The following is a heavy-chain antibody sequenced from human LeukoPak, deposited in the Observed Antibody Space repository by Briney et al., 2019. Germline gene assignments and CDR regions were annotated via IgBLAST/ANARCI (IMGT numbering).Heavy chain of an antibody. D-gene: IGHD6-13*01. J-gene: IGHJ4*02. CDR3: ARHRNGKIAAAGRAFDY. Sequence: PSETLSLTCTVSGGSISSSSYYWGWIRQPPGKGLGWIGSIYYSGSTYYNPSLKSRVTISVNTSKNQFSLKLSSVTAADTAVYYCARHRNGKIAAAGRAFDYWGQGTLVTVSS. V-gene: IGHV4-39*01. CDR2: IYYSGST. CDR1: GGSISSSSYY.